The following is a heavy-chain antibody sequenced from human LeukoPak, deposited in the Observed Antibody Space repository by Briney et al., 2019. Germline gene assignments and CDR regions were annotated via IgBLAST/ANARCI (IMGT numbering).Heavy chain of an antibody. D-gene: IGHD2-15*01. Sequence: SETLSLTCTVSGGSISSYYWSWLRQPPGKGLEWIGYIYYSGSTNYNPSLKSRVTISVDTSKNQFSLKLNSVTAADTAVDYCARDLGGSCLFDYWGQGTLVTVSS. CDR2: IYYSGST. J-gene: IGHJ4*02. CDR1: GGSISSYY. CDR3: ARDLGGSCLFDY. V-gene: IGHV4-59*01.